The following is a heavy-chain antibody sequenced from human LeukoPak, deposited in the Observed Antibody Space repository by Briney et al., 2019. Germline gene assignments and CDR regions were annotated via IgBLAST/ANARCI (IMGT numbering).Heavy chain of an antibody. CDR2: IYYSGSS. CDR3: ARANRYDLYFDY. CDR1: GGSISSYY. D-gene: IGHD5-12*01. V-gene: IGHV4-59*13. Sequence: SETLSLTCTVSGGSISSYYWSWVRQPPGKGLEWIGYIYYSGSSNYNPSLKSRVIISGDTSKNQVSLKLSSVTAADTAVYYCARANRYDLYFDYWGQGTLVTVSS. J-gene: IGHJ4*02.